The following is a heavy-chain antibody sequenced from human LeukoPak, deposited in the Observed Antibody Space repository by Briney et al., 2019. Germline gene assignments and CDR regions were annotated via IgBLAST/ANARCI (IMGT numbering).Heavy chain of an antibody. Sequence: SETLSLTCSGSGFSISSGYQWGWIRHSPGKGLEWIGTIHHSGNTDYNPSLESRVTMSVDTSKNEFSLKLNFVTAADTAVYYCARDTSSRWYLFDYWGQGTLVTVSS. CDR3: ARDTSSRWYLFDY. CDR1: GFSISSGYQ. CDR2: IHHSGNT. V-gene: IGHV4-38-2*02. J-gene: IGHJ4*02. D-gene: IGHD2-15*01.